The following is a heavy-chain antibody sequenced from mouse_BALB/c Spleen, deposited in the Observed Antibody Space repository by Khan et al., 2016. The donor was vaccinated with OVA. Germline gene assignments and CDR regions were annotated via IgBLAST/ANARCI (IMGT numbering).Heavy chain of an antibody. CDR1: GYTFTSYW. CDR3: TRKGYDGYYEAFAY. V-gene: IGHV1S127*01. CDR2: IDPSDSYT. J-gene: IGHJ3*01. D-gene: IGHD2-3*01. Sequence: QVQLQQPGAELVKPGASVKMSCKASGYTFTSYWMHWVKQRPGQGLEWIGVIDPSDSYTSYNQKFKGKATLTVDTSSSPAYMQLSSRTSEDAAVYYWTRKGYDGYYEAFAYWGQGTLVTVSA.